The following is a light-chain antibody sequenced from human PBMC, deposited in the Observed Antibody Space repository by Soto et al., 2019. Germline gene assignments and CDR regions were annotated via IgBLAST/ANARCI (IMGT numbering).Light chain of an antibody. J-gene: IGKJ1*01. CDR1: QYISTW. CDR2: GAS. V-gene: IGKV1-5*01. CDR3: QQYKTYSRT. Sequence: GDRVTITCRASQYISTWLAWYQQKPGKAPKVLIYGASDLESGVPSRFSGSGSGTEFTLTISSLQPDDFATYYCQQYKTYSRTFGQGTKVEIK.